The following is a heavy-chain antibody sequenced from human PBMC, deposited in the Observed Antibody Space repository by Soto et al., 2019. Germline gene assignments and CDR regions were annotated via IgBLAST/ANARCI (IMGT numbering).Heavy chain of an antibody. J-gene: IGHJ5*02. CDR2: IYYSGST. CDR3: ATSQGPERIIVWFDP. V-gene: IGHV4-39*01. Sequence: PSETLYLTCTVSGGSISSSSYYWGWIRQPPGKGLEWIGSIYYSGSTYYNPSLKSRVTISVDTSKNQFSLKLSSVTAADTAVYYCATSQGPERIIVWFDPWGQGTLVTVSS. CDR1: GGSISSSSYY. D-gene: IGHD3-10*01.